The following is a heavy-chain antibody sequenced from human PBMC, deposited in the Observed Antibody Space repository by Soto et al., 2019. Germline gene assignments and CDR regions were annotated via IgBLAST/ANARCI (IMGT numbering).Heavy chain of an antibody. J-gene: IGHJ4*02. CDR1: GGSISSGGYY. V-gene: IGHV4-31*03. CDR2: IYYSGST. CDR3: ETVVRGAIKGGFDS. Sequence: PSETLSLTCTVSGGSISSGGYYWSWIRQHPGKGLEWIGYIYYSGSTYYNPSLKSRVTISVDTSKNQFSLKLSSVTAADTAVYSCETVVRGAIKGGFDSWGQGTLVTVSS. D-gene: IGHD3-10*01.